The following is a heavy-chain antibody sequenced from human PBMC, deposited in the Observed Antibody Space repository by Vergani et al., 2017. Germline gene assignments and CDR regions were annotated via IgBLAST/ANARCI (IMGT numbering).Heavy chain of an antibody. CDR3: GRLPVVVAGTNYYYYYGMDV. V-gene: IGHV4-38-2*01. CDR1: GYSIGSGFY. CDR2: IHNRGKT. Sequence: QVRLEESGPGLVKPSETLSLTCSVSGYSIGSGFYWAWIRQSPGEGLQWLTSIHNRGKTYHNPSLKSRVSVSLDTSKNRFSLNLTSVTATDTAVYYCGRLPVVVAGTNYYYYYGMDVWGQGTTVTVSS. D-gene: IGHD6-19*01. J-gene: IGHJ6*02.